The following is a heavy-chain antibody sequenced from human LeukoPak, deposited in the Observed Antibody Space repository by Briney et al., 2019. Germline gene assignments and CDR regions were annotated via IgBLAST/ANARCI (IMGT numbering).Heavy chain of an antibody. CDR2: VSGSSSYI. D-gene: IGHD4-17*01. J-gene: IGHJ4*02. V-gene: IGHV3-21*01. Sequence: GCSVRLSCAASGFTFSSYSMNWVRQAPGTGLEWVSSVSGSSSYIYYADSVKGRFTISRDNAKNSLYLQMNSLRAEDTAVYYCARDAENYGDYAPSFDYWGQGTLVTVSS. CDR1: GFTFSSYS. CDR3: ARDAENYGDYAPSFDY.